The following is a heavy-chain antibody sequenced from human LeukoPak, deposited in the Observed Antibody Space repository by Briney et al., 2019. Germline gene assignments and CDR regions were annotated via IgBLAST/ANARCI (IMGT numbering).Heavy chain of an antibody. CDR3: ARLVSGNYYGSGSYLP. V-gene: IGHV4-4*09. CDR2: IYTSGST. Sequence: SETLSLTCTVSGGSISSYYWSWIRQPPGKGLEWIGYIYTSGSTNYNPSLKSRVTISVDTSKNQFSLKLSSVTAADTAVYYCARLVSGNYYGSGSYLPWGQGTLVTVSS. CDR1: GGSISSYY. D-gene: IGHD3-10*01. J-gene: IGHJ5*02.